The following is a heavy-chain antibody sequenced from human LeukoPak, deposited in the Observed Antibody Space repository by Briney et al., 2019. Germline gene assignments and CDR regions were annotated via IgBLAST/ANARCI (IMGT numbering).Heavy chain of an antibody. D-gene: IGHD6-19*01. J-gene: IGHJ6*02. V-gene: IGHV4-59*01. CDR1: GGSISSYY. Sequence: PPETLSLTCTVSGGSISSYYWSWIRQPPGKGLEWIGYIYYSGSTNYNPSLKSRVTISVDTSKNQFSLKLSSVTAADTAVYYCARDLGSGLPRGNYGMDVWGQGTTVTVSS. CDR2: IYYSGST. CDR3: ARDLGSGLPRGNYGMDV.